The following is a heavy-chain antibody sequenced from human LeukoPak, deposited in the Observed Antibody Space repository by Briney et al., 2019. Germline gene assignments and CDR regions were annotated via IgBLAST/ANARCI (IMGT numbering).Heavy chain of an antibody. D-gene: IGHD2-2*01. CDR1: GFTFSSYG. CDR2: IWYDGSNK. Sequence: GGSLRLSCAASGFTFSSYGMHWVRQAPGKGLEWVAVIWYDGSNKYYADSVKGRFTISRDNSKNTLYLQMNSLRAEDTAVYYCAKDGLPAAYDAFDIWGQGTMVTVSS. CDR3: AKDGLPAAYDAFDI. J-gene: IGHJ3*02. V-gene: IGHV3-30*02.